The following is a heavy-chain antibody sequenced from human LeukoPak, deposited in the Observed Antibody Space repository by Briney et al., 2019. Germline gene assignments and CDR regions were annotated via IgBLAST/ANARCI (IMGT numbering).Heavy chain of an antibody. V-gene: IGHV3-7*03. CDR3: ARRLNWDDAFDI. Sequence: GGSLRLSCAVSGFTFSSYGMHWVRQAPGKGLEWVANIKEDGSEKHHVDSVKGRFTISRDNAKNSLFLQMNSLRTEDTAVYYCARRLNWDDAFDIWGQGTMVTISS. D-gene: IGHD1-1*01. CDR2: IKEDGSEK. CDR1: GFTFSSYG. J-gene: IGHJ3*02.